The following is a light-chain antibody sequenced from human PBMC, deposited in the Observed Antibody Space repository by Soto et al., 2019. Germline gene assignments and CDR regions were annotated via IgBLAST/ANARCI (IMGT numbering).Light chain of an antibody. CDR1: QSINNY. CDR2: GAS. Sequence: DIQMTQSPSSLSASVGDRVTITCRASQSINNYLSWYQQKPGKAXNLLIFGASTLQSGVPSRFSGSGSGTDFTLTISSLQPEDFAVYYGQQYGSSPQITFGQGTRLEIK. CDR3: QQYGSSPQIT. J-gene: IGKJ5*01. V-gene: IGKV1-39*01.